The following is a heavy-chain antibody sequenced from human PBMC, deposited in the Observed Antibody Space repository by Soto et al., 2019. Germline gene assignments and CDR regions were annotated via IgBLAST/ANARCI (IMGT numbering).Heavy chain of an antibody. Sequence: EVQLLESGGGLVQPGGSLRLSCAASEFTFSSYAMSWVRQAPGKGLEWVSAISGSGGSTYYADSVKGRFTISRDNSKNTLYLQMNSLRAEDTAVYYCAKDINYYDSSGLGAFWGQGTLVTVSS. CDR2: ISGSGGST. D-gene: IGHD3-22*01. CDR3: AKDINYYDSSGLGAF. V-gene: IGHV3-23*01. J-gene: IGHJ4*02. CDR1: EFTFSSYA.